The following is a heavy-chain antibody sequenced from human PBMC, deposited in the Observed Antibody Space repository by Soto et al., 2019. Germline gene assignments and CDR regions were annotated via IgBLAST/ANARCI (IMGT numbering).Heavy chain of an antibody. D-gene: IGHD6-13*01. CDR1: GGPFSSYT. V-gene: IGHV1-69*12. CDR3: VRASIAAAGFDS. CDR2: IIPLFGRT. Sequence: QVHLVQSGAEVKMPGSSVKVSCKVSGGPFSSYTISWVRQAPGQGLEWVGEIIPLFGRTNYVQNFQGKVTISADESTNTAYMQLSSLRSEDTAVYYCVRASIAAAGFDSWGQGTLVTVS. J-gene: IGHJ4*02.